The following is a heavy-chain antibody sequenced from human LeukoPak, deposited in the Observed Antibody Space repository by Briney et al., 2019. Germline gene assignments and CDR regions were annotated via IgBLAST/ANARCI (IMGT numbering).Heavy chain of an antibody. V-gene: IGHV4-59*12. D-gene: IGHD3-10*01. CDR2: IYYTGST. Sequence: SETLSLTCTVPGGSISNYYWNWIRQPPGKGLEWIGYIYYTGSTNYNPSLKSRVTMSVDTSKNQFSLKLSSVTAADMAVYYCARFRVTMVRGVIREYYFDYWGQGTLVTVSS. CDR3: ARFRVTMVRGVIREYYFDY. CDR1: GGSISNYY. J-gene: IGHJ4*02.